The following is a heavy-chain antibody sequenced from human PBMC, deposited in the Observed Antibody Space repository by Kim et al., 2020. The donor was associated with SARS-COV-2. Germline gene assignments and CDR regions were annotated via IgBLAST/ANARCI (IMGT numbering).Heavy chain of an antibody. J-gene: IGHJ4*02. V-gene: IGHV5-51*01. CDR2: ISPSDSNT. CDR3: ARQPQGYYDGTAYEYEDY. Sequence: GESLKISCMGSGYSFDTYWIGWVRQMPGKGLEWMGIISPSDSNTTYSPSFQGQVTFSADTSISTAYLQWSSLKASDTAIYYCARQPQGYYDGTAYEYEDYWGQGTLVIVSS. D-gene: IGHD3-22*01. CDR1: GYSFDTYW.